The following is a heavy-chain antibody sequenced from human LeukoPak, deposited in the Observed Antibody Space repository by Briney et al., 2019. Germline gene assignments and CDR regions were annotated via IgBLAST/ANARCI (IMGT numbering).Heavy chain of an antibody. V-gene: IGHV1-69*05. CDR2: IIPIFGTA. J-gene: IGHJ4*02. CDR3: ATYAYGGNFYFDY. D-gene: IGHD4-23*01. Sequence: SVKVSCKASGGTFSSYAISWVRQAPGQGLEWMGGIIPIFGTANYAQKFRGRVTITTDESTSTAYMELSSPRSEDTAVYYCATYAYGGNFYFDYWGQGTLVTVSS. CDR1: GGTFSSYA.